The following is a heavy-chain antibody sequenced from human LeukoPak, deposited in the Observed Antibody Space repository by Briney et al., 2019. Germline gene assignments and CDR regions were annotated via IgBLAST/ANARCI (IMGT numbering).Heavy chain of an antibody. Sequence: ASVKVSCKASGYTFTNYAISWVRQAPGQGLEWMGWINVDNGNTRYAQKFQGRVTMTTDTSTSTAYMELRSLRSDDTAVYYCARVQLERSGEPFDYWGQGTLVTVSS. CDR3: ARVQLERSGEPFDY. CDR1: GYTFTNYA. V-gene: IGHV1-18*01. D-gene: IGHD1-1*01. J-gene: IGHJ4*02. CDR2: INVDNGNT.